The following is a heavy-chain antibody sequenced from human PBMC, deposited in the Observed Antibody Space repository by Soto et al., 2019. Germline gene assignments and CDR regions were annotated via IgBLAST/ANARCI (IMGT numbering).Heavy chain of an antibody. CDR2: IYPAASDA. J-gene: IGHJ4*02. CDR3: ERLHCLSTSCYTGSRHFFDY. Sequence: PGESLKISFKGSGCRFSNYWIAWLRQMPGKGLEWMGIIYPAASDARYSPYFQGQVNISVDNSISTAYLQWSSLKAWDTAMYYCERLHCLSTSCYTGSRHFFDYWGQGALVTVSS. CDR1: GCRFSNYW. D-gene: IGHD2-2*01. V-gene: IGHV5-51*01.